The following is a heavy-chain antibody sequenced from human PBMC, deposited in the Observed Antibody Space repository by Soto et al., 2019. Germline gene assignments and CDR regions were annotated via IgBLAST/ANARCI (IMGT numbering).Heavy chain of an antibody. D-gene: IGHD3-3*01. Sequence: ASVQVSCKAPGDTFPSYYLNWVRQAPGQGLEWMGVINPHGGSTKYAQKFQGRITMTRDTSRSTVYMELSRRRSDDTDIYYCSRSTGGNFGIIIEGSNWFDPWGQGTLVTVSS. J-gene: IGHJ5*02. V-gene: IGHV1-46*01. CDR2: INPHGGST. CDR3: SRSTGGNFGIIIEGSNWFDP. CDR1: GDTFPSYY.